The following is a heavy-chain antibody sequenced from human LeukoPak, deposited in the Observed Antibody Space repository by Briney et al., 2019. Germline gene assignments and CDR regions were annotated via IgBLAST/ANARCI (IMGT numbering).Heavy chain of an antibody. CDR2: ISYDGSNK. CDR1: GFTFSSYA. V-gene: IGHV3-30-3*01. J-gene: IGHJ4*02. D-gene: IGHD2-21*02. CDR3: ARGPPGAYCGGDCLHYFDY. Sequence: GGSLRLSCAACGFTFSSYALHWVGQAPGRGLEWVAVISYDGSNKYYADSVKGQFTISRENSKNTLYLQMNSLRAEDTAVYYCARGPPGAYCGGDCLHYFDYWGQGTLVTVSS.